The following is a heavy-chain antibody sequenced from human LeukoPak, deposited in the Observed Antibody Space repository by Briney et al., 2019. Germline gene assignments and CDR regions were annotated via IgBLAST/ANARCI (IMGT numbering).Heavy chain of an antibody. CDR1: GGSFSGYY. D-gene: IGHD3-3*01. CDR3: ARERPPDFWSGYSNRPAGNWFDP. CDR2: INHSGGT. V-gene: IGHV4-34*01. Sequence: SETLSLTCAVYGGSFSGYYWSWIRQPPGKGLEWSGEINHSGGTNYNPSLKSRVTISVDTCKNQFALKLSSVTAAGTAVYYRARERPPDFWSGYSNRPAGNWFDPWGQGTLVTVSS. J-gene: IGHJ5*02.